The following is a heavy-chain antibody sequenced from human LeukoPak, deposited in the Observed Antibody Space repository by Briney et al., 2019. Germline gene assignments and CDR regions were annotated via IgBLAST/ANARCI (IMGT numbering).Heavy chain of an antibody. CDR3: AADQPRYPDAFDI. J-gene: IGHJ3*02. CDR1: GFTSTTST. D-gene: IGHD1-1*01. CDR2: IVVGSGDT. V-gene: IGHV1-58*02. Sequence: SVKVSCKASGFTSTTSTMQWVRQARGQRLEWIGWIVVGSGDTNHAEKFQERVTITRDMSTSTVYMELSSLRSDDTAVYYCAADQPRYPDAFDIWGQGTMVTVSS.